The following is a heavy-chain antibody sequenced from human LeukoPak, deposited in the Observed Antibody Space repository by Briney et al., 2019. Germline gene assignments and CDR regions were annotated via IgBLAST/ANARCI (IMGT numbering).Heavy chain of an antibody. CDR2: ISAYNGST. D-gene: IGHD3-10*02. V-gene: IGHV1-18*01. CDR3: ARVLGSGSYWIQFDP. Sequence: ASVKVSCKASGYTFTSYGISWVRQAPGQGLEWMGWISAYNGSTNYAQKLQGRVTMTTDTSTSTAYMELRSLRSDDTAVYYCARVLGSGSYWIQFDPWGQGTLVTVSS. J-gene: IGHJ5*02. CDR1: GYTFTSYG.